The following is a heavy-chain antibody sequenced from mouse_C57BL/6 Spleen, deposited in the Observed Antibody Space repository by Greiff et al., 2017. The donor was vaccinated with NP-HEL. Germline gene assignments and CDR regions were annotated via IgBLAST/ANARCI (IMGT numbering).Heavy chain of an antibody. CDR2: ISNGGGST. Sequence: DVQLQESGGGLVQPGGSLKLSCAASGFTFSDYYMYWVRQTPEKRLEWVAYISNGGGSTYYPDTVKGRFTISRDNAKNTLYLQMSRLKSEDTAMYYCARQGIYDGYYDAMDYWGQGTSVTVSS. D-gene: IGHD2-3*01. CDR3: ARQGIYDGYYDAMDY. J-gene: IGHJ4*01. V-gene: IGHV5-12*01. CDR1: GFTFSDYY.